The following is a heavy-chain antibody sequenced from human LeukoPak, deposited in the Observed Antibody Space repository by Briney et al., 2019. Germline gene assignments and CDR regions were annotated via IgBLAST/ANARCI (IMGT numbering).Heavy chain of an antibody. V-gene: IGHV4-39*01. D-gene: IGHD2-21*02. CDR1: GGSISSSSYY. Sequence: SETLSLTRTVSGGSISSSSYYWGWIRQPPGKGLEWIGSIYYSGSTYYNPSLKSRVTISVDTSKNQFSLKLSSVTAADTAVYYCARQMDCGGDCYLLDYWGQGTLVTVSS. CDR2: IYYSGST. CDR3: ARQMDCGGDCYLLDY. J-gene: IGHJ4*02.